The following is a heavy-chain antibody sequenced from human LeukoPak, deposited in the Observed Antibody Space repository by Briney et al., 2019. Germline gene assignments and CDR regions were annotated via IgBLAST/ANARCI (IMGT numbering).Heavy chain of an antibody. D-gene: IGHD3-22*01. V-gene: IGHV4-34*01. CDR2: INHSGST. Sequence: SETLSLTCAVYGGSFSGYYWSWIRQPPGKGLEWIGEINHSGSTNYNPSLKSRVTISVDTSKNQFSLKLSSVTAADTAVYYCARETPYYYDSSGYYKGFDYWGQGTLVTVSS. CDR1: GGSFSGYY. CDR3: ARETPYYYDSSGYYKGFDY. J-gene: IGHJ4*02.